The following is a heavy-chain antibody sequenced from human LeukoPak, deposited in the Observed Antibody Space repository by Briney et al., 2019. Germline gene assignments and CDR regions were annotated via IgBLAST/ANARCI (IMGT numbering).Heavy chain of an antibody. Sequence: SETLSLTCTVSGGSISSYYWSWIRQPPGKGLEWIGFIYTSGSTIYNPSLKSRVTISVDTSKNQFSLKLSSVTAADTAVYYCARHRRCSSTSCYRAFDYWGQGTLVTVSS. CDR1: GGSISSYY. J-gene: IGHJ4*02. V-gene: IGHV4-4*09. CDR2: IYTSGST. CDR3: ARHRRCSSTSCYRAFDY. D-gene: IGHD2-2*02.